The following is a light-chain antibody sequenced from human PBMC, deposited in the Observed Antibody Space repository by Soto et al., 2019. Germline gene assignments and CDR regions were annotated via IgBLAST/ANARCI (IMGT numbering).Light chain of an antibody. CDR1: QRMTSW. Sequence: GDRVTITCRASQRMTSWLAWYQQKPGKAPKVLIYDAPSLESGVPSRFSGSESGTEFTLTISSLQPDDIATYYCQQYTENSGTFGQGTKVDIK. V-gene: IGKV1-5*01. J-gene: IGKJ1*01. CDR3: QQYTENSGT. CDR2: DAP.